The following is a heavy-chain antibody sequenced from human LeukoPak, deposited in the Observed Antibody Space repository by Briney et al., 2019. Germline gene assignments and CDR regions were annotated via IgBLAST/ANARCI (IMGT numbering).Heavy chain of an antibody. CDR1: GGSISSYY. CDR2: IYYSGGT. V-gene: IGHV4-59*01. CDR3: ASPSADCSSTSCYYDAFDI. Sequence: SETLSLTCTVSGGSISSYYWSWIRQPPGKGLEWIGYIYYSGGTNYNPSLKSRVTISVATSKNQFSLKLSSVTAADTAVYYCASPSADCSSTSCYYDAFDIWGQGTMVTVSS. D-gene: IGHD2-2*01. J-gene: IGHJ3*02.